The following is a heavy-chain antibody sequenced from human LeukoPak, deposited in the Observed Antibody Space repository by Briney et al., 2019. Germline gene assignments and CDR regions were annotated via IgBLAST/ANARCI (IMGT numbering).Heavy chain of an antibody. CDR1: GGSFSGYY. V-gene: IGHV4-34*01. CDR2: INHSGST. Sequence: SETLSLTCAVYGGSFSGYYWSWIRQPPGKGLEWIGEINHSGSTNYNPSLKSRVTISVDTSKNQFSLKLSSVTAADTAVYYCARARAPYYYDSSGYHFDYWGQGTLVTVSS. J-gene: IGHJ4*02. CDR3: ARARAPYYYDSSGYHFDY. D-gene: IGHD3-22*01.